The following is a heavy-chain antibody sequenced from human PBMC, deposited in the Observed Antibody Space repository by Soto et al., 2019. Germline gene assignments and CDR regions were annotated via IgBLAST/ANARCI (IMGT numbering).Heavy chain of an antibody. CDR3: AKDQWGYSSGWYFGY. CDR1: GFTFSSYG. V-gene: IGHV3-30*18. CDR2: ISYDGSNK. D-gene: IGHD6-19*01. Sequence: ESGGGVVQPGRSLRLSCAASGFTFSSYGMHWVRQAPGKGLEWVAVISYDGSNKYYADSVKGRFTISRDNSKNTLYLQMNSLRAEDTAVYYCAKDQWGYSSGWYFGYWGQGTLVTVSS. J-gene: IGHJ4*02.